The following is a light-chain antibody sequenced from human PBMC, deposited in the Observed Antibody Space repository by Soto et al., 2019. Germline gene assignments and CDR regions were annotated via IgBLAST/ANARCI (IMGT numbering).Light chain of an antibody. J-gene: IGKJ4*01. Sequence: DIVMTQSPDSLPVSLGERATINCKSSQSVLYSSNNKNYLAWYQQKPGQPPKLLIYWASSRESGVPDRFSGSGSGTDFTLTISSLHAEDVEVYYCQQYYTTTLTFGGGTKV. CDR2: WAS. V-gene: IGKV4-1*01. CDR1: QSVLYSSNNKNY. CDR3: QQYYTTTLT.